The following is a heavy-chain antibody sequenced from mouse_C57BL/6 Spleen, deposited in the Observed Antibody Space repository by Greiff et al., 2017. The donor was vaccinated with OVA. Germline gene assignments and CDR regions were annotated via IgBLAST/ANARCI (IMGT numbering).Heavy chain of an antibody. CDR1: GYTFTDYE. CDR3: TRTPYCFDY. V-gene: IGHV1-15*01. J-gene: IGHJ2*01. CDR2: IDPETGGT. Sequence: VKLQQSGAELVRPGASVTLSCKASGYTFTDYEMHWVKQTPVHGLEWIGAIDPETGGTAYNQKFKGKAILTADKSSSTAYMELRSLTSEDSAVYYCTRTPYCFDYWGQGTTLTVSS.